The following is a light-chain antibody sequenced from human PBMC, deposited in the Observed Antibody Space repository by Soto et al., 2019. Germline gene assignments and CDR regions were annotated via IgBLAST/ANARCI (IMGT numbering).Light chain of an antibody. Sequence: IQLTQSPSSLSASVGDRDTITCRASQAITSYLAWYQQKPGTAPKLLIYAASTLQSGVPSRFSGSGSGTDFTLTISSLQPEDFATYYCQHHNSYPLTFGPGTKVDIK. CDR1: QAITSY. J-gene: IGKJ3*01. V-gene: IGKV1-9*01. CDR2: AAS. CDR3: QHHNSYPLT.